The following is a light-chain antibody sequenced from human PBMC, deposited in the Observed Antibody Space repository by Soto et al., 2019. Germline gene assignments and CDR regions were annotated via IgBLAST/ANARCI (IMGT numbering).Light chain of an antibody. Sequence: QSALTQPASVSGSPGQSITFSCTGTSSDVGGYNHVSWYQQTPGKAPTLLIYEVTNRPSGVSDRFSGSKSDNTASLTISGLQAEDEADYYCSSFTSSTTWVFGGGTKVTVL. V-gene: IGLV2-14*01. CDR1: SSDVGGYNH. J-gene: IGLJ3*02. CDR3: SSFTSSTTWV. CDR2: EVT.